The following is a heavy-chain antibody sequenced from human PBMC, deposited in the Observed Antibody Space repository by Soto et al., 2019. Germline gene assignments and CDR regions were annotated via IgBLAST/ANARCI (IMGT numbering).Heavy chain of an antibody. D-gene: IGHD2-2*01. CDR2: ISWNSGSI. CDR3: AKGGAHPQTGYCSSTSCLYPDYYFDY. V-gene: IGHV3-9*01. Sequence: GGSLRLSCAASGFTFDDYAMHWVRQAPGKGLEWVSGISWNSGSIGYADSVKGRFTISRDNAKNSLYLQMNSLRAEDTALYYCAKGGAHPQTGYCSSTSCLYPDYYFDYWGQGTLVTVSS. CDR1: GFTFDDYA. J-gene: IGHJ4*02.